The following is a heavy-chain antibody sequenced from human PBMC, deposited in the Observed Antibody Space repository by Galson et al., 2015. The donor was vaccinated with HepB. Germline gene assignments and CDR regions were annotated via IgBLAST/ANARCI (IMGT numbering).Heavy chain of an antibody. D-gene: IGHD3-10*01. CDR3: AREKGGQRGAFDI. V-gene: IGHV3-53*01. CDR1: GFNVNTYY. J-gene: IGHJ3*02. CDR2: IYPNGDT. Sequence: SLRLSCAASGFNVNTYYVSWVRQAPVKGLEWVSVIYPNGDTFYAESVMGRFTVSRDNSRNTVFLQMNSLRAADTAIYFCAREKGGQRGAFDIWGQGTKGTLSS.